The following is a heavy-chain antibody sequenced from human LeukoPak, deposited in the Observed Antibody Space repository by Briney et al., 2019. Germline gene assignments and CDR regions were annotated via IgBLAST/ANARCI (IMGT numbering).Heavy chain of an antibody. Sequence: GGSLRLSCTASGFTFGDYAMSWVRQAPGKGLEWVGFIRSKAYGGTTEYAASVKGRFTISRDDSKSIAYLQMNSLKTEDTAVYYCTRVLSSIAARRAFDYWGQGTLVTVSS. D-gene: IGHD6-6*01. V-gene: IGHV3-49*04. CDR3: TRVLSSIAARRAFDY. J-gene: IGHJ4*02. CDR2: IRSKAYGGTT. CDR1: GFTFGDYA.